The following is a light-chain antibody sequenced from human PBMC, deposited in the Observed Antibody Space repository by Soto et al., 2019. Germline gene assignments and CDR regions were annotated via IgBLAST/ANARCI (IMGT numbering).Light chain of an antibody. Sequence: QSVLTQPPSPSETPGQRVTISCSGSSSNIGSNYVYWYQQLPGTAPKLLIYRNNQRPSGVPDRFSGSKSGTSASLAISGLRSEDEADYYCAAWDDSLSGGVFGGGTKVTVL. V-gene: IGLV1-47*01. J-gene: IGLJ2*01. CDR1: SSNIGSNY. CDR2: RNN. CDR3: AAWDDSLSGGV.